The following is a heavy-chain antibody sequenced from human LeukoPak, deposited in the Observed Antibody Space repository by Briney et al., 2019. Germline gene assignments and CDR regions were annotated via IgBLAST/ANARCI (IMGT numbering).Heavy chain of an antibody. Sequence: SGKVSCKASGGTFSSYAISWVRQAPGQGLEWMGRIIPILGIANYAQKFQGRVTITADKSTSTAHMELSSLRSEDTAVYYCARAGFGYYYYGMDVWGQGTTVTVSS. CDR1: GGTFSSYA. D-gene: IGHD3-3*01. CDR2: IIPILGIA. V-gene: IGHV1-69*04. J-gene: IGHJ6*02. CDR3: ARAGFGYYYYGMDV.